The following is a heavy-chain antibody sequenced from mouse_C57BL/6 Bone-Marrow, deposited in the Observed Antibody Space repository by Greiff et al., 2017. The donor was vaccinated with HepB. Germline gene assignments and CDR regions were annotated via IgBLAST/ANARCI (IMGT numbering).Heavy chain of an antibody. CDR1: GYTFTGYW. CDR3: ARELFITTVVGYWYFDV. D-gene: IGHD1-1*01. J-gene: IGHJ1*03. Sequence: QVQLKESGAELMKPGASVKLSCKATGYTFTGYWIEWVKQRPRHGLEWIGEILPGSGSTNYNEKFKGKATFTADTSSNTAYMQLSSLTTEDSAIYYCARELFITTVVGYWYFDVWGTGTTVTVSS. V-gene: IGHV1-9*01. CDR2: ILPGSGST.